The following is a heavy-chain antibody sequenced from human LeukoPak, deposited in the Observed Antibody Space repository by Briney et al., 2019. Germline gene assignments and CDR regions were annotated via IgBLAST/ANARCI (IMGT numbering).Heavy chain of an antibody. J-gene: IGHJ4*02. Sequence: SETLSLTCTVSGGSISSYYWSWIRQPPGKRLEWIGYIYYSGSTNYNPSLKSRVTISVDTSKNQFSLKLSSVTAADTAVYYCASGLFATPYYFDYWGQGTLVTVSS. CDR1: GGSISSYY. CDR3: ASGLFATPYYFDY. CDR2: IYYSGST. D-gene: IGHD3-16*01. V-gene: IGHV4-59*01.